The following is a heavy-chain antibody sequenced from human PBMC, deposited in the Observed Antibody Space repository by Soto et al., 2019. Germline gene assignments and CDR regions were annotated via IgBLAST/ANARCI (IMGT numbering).Heavy chain of an antibody. CDR2: ISSSGSTI. CDR3: ARVSYNYYDSSGSFDY. J-gene: IGHJ4*02. Sequence: PGGSLRLSCAASGFTFSSYEMNWVRQAPGKGLEWVSYISSSGSTIYYADSVKGRFTISRDNAKNSLYLQMNSLRAEDTAVYYCARVSYNYYDSSGSFDYWGQGTLVTVSS. D-gene: IGHD3-22*01. CDR1: GFTFSSYE. V-gene: IGHV3-48*03.